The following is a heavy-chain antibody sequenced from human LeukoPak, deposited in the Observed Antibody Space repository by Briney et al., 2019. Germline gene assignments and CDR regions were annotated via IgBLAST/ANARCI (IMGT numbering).Heavy chain of an antibody. J-gene: IGHJ6*03. V-gene: IGHV4-30-4*01. D-gene: IGHD1-26*01. CDR2: IYYSGST. Sequence: SETLSLTCTVSGGSISSGDYYWSWIRQPPGKGLEWIGYIYYSGSTYYNPSLKSRVTISVDTSKNQFSLKLSSVTAADTAVYYCARDRLGGARIMAYYMDVWGKGTTVTVSS. CDR1: GGSISSGDYY. CDR3: ARDRLGGARIMAYYMDV.